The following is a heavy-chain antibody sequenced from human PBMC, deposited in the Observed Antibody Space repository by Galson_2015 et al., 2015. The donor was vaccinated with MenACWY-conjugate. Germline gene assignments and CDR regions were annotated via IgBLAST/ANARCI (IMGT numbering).Heavy chain of an antibody. CDR1: GFTFDDYT. CDR3: AKTPLGYYHYVDV. V-gene: IGHV3-23*03. J-gene: IGHJ6*03. CDR2: IYSGGST. Sequence: SLRLSCAASGFTFDDYTMQWVRQAPGKGLEWVSVIYSGGSTYYADSVKGRFTISRDNSRNTLYLQMNSLRAEDTAVYYCAKTPLGYYHYVDVWGKGTTVTVSS.